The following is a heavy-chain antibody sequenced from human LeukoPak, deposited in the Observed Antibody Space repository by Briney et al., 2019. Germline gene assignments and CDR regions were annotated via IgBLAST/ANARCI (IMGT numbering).Heavy chain of an antibody. J-gene: IGHJ4*02. V-gene: IGHV1-24*01. D-gene: IGHD4-17*01. CDR2: FDPEDGET. Sequence: EASVKVSCKVSGYTLTELSMHWVRQAPGKGLEWMGGFDPEDGETIYAQKFQGRVTMTEDTSTSTAYMELGSLRSDDTALYYCARGKGNYGDPASFDYWGQGTLVTVSS. CDR1: GYTLTELS. CDR3: ARGKGNYGDPASFDY.